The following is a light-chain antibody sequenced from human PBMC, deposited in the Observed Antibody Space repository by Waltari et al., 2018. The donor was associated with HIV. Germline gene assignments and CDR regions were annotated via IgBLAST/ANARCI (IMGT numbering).Light chain of an antibody. J-gene: IGLJ1*01. Sequence: QSALTQPASVSGSPGQSITISCTGINSDIGKYNLVSWYQQHPGKVPKVLIFEVTTRPSGISHRFSGSKSDNTASLTISGLQAEDEADYYCSSYATGNTYVFGTGTSVTVL. V-gene: IGLV2-23*02. CDR1: NSDIGKYNL. CDR2: EVT. CDR3: SSYATGNTYV.